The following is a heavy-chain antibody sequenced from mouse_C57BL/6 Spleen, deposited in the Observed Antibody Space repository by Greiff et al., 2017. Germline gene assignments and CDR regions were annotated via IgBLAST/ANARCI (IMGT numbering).Heavy chain of an antibody. CDR3: ASYYGSSLYAMDY. V-gene: IGHV1-22*01. D-gene: IGHD1-1*01. CDR2: INPNNGGT. Sequence: VQLQQSGPELVKPGASVKMSCKASGYTFTDYNMHWVKQSPGKSLEWIGYINPNNGGTSYNQKFKGKATLTVNKSSSTAYMELRSLPSEDSAVYYCASYYGSSLYAMDYWGQGTSVTVSS. J-gene: IGHJ4*01. CDR1: GYTFTDYN.